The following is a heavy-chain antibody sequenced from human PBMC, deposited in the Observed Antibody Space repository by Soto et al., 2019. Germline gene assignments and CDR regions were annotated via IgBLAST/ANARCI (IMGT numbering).Heavy chain of an antibody. Sequence: ASVKVSCKASGYTFTSYYMHWVRQAPGQGLEWMGIINPSGGSTSYAQKFQGRVTMTRDTSTSTVYMELSSLRSEDTAVYYCARDPLAGIAVAGKVNYYYGMDVWGQGTTVTVSS. CDR1: GYTFTSYY. CDR3: ARDPLAGIAVAGKVNYYYGMDV. J-gene: IGHJ6*02. CDR2: INPSGGST. V-gene: IGHV1-46*03. D-gene: IGHD6-19*01.